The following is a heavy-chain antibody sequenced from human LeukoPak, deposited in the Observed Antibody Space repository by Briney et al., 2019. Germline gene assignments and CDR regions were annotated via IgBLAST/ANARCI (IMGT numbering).Heavy chain of an antibody. CDR1: GYTFTDYY. V-gene: IGHV1-2*02. Sequence: ASVKVSCKTSGYTFTDYYIHWVRQAPGQGLEWMGWFRPNSGGTHYAPKFQDRVTMTRDTSISTAYMELSRLTSDDTAVYYCARWFGDGTNWFDPWGQGTLVTVSS. D-gene: IGHD3-10*01. CDR2: FRPNSGGT. J-gene: IGHJ5*02. CDR3: ARWFGDGTNWFDP.